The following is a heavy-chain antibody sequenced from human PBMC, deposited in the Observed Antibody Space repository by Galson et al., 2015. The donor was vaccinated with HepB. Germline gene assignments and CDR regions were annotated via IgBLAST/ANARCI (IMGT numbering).Heavy chain of an antibody. CDR3: ARGYFWGVLPPDPGGFDP. CDR2: IYYSGST. D-gene: IGHD3-16*01. V-gene: IGHV4-30-4*01. CDR1: GGSISSGDYY. J-gene: IGHJ5*02. Sequence: SLTCTVSGGSISSGDYYWSWIRQPPGKGLEWIGYIYYSGSTYYNPSLKSRVTISVDTSKNQFSLKLSSVTAADTAVYYCARGYFWGVLPPDPGGFDPWGQGTLVTVSS.